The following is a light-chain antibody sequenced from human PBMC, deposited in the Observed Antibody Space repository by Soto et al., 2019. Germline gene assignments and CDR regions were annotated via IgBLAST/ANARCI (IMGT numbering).Light chain of an antibody. V-gene: IGKV3-11*01. CDR1: QALNTR. J-gene: IGKJ3*01. CDR3: QQRSNWPPP. Sequence: EIVLTQSPATLSAFPGDRVTLSCRASQALNTRLAWYQHKPGQAPRLLIYLTSNRAAGVPSRFSAWGSETDFTLTISDVEPDDFAVYYCQQRSNWPPPFGPGTKVDIK. CDR2: LTS.